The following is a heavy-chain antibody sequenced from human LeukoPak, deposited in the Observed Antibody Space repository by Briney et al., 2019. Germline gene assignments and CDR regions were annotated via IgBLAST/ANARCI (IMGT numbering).Heavy chain of an antibody. V-gene: IGHV4-61*02. CDR1: GGSISSGSYY. J-gene: IGHJ4*02. D-gene: IGHD4-23*01. CDR2: IYTSGST. CDR3: ARDYGDYGGNFDF. Sequence: SETLSLACTVSGGSISSGSYYWSWIRQPAGKGLEWIGRIYTSGSTNYNPSLKSRVTISVDTSKNQFSLKLSSVTAADTAVYYCARDYGDYGGNFDFWGQGTLVTVSS.